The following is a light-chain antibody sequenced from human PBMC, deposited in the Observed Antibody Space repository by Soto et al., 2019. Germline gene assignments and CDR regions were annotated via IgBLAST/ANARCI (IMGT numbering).Light chain of an antibody. CDR1: SSDVGGYNY. J-gene: IGLJ1*01. CDR2: EVS. Sequence: QSALTQPAPVSGSPGQSITISCTGTSSDVGGYNYVSWYQQHPGKAPKLMIYEVSNRPSGVSNRFSGSKSGNTASLTISGLQAEDEADYYCSSYTSSSTLPFGTGTKVT. CDR3: SSYTSSSTLP. V-gene: IGLV2-14*01.